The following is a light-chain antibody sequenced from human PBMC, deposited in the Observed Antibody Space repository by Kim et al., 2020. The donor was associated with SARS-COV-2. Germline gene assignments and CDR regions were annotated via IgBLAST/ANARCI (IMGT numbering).Light chain of an antibody. V-gene: IGKV1-27*01. CDR3: QKYNGAPWT. CDR1: QGISND. J-gene: IGKJ1*01. CDR2: AAS. Sequence: ASVGDRLTITCRASQGISNDLAWYQQKPGKVPKLLIFAASTLQSGVPSRFSGSGSGTDFTLTISSLQPEDVATYYCQKYNGAPWTFGQGTKVDIK.